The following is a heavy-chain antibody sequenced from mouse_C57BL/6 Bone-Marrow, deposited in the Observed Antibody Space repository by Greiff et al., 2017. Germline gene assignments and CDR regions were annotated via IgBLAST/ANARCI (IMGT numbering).Heavy chain of an antibody. CDR1: GYAFTNYL. V-gene: IGHV1-54*01. CDR2: INPGSGGT. J-gene: IGHJ2*01. Sequence: QVQLQQSGAELVRPGTSVKVSCKASGYAFTNYLIEWVKQRPGQGLEWIGVINPGSGGTNYNEKFKGKATLTADKSSSTAYMQLSSLTSEDSAVYFCARGRDYYLDYWGQGTTLTVSS. CDR3: ARGRDYYLDY.